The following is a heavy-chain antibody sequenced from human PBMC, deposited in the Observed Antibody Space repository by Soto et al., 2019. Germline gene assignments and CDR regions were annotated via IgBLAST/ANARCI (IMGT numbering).Heavy chain of an antibody. CDR2: IYHSGST. CDR1: GGSISSDNW. V-gene: IGHV4-4*02. J-gene: IGHJ6*02. Sequence: PSETLSLTCAVSGGSISSDNWLSWVRQPPGKGLEWIGDIYHSGSTNYNPSLQSRVTISVDRSKNQFSLKLSSVTAADTAVYYCARREGYYDFWSGHYYYYGMDVWGQGTTVTVSS. CDR3: ARREGYYDFWSGHYYYYGMDV. D-gene: IGHD3-3*01.